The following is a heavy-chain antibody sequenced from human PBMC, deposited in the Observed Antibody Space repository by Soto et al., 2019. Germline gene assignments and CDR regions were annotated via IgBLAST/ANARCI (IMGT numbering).Heavy chain of an antibody. D-gene: IGHD2-2*01. J-gene: IGHJ3*02. Sequence: QVNLVQPGAEVKKPGASVKVSCKASGYTFTANAMHWVRQVPGQRFEWMGWIFTDNGDTVYSQNFQGRVTITRDTSANTAYMDLSSLTSEDTAIYYCARGYQGSFDMWGQGTMVTVSS. CDR2: IFTDNGDT. CDR1: GYTFTANA. V-gene: IGHV1-3*04. CDR3: ARGYQGSFDM.